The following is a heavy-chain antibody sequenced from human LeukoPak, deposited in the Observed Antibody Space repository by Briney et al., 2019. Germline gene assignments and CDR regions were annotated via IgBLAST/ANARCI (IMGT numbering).Heavy chain of an antibody. Sequence: SETLSLTCTVSGYSISSGYYWGWIRQPPGKGLEWIGYIYYSGSTNYNPSLKSRVTISVDTSKNQFSLKLSSVTAADTAVYYCARDRYSSSREGYFDYWGQGTLVTVSS. V-gene: IGHV4-38-2*02. D-gene: IGHD6-13*01. CDR3: ARDRYSSSREGYFDY. CDR1: GYSISSGYY. J-gene: IGHJ4*02. CDR2: IYYSGST.